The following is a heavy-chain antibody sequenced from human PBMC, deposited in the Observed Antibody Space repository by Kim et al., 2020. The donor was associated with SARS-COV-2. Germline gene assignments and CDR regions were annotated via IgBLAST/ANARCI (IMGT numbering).Heavy chain of an antibody. J-gene: IGHJ4*02. CDR2: IDPSDSYT. CDR3: ARHGATAYYYDSSGPDY. Sequence: GESLKISCKGSGYSFTSYWISWVRQMPGKGLEWMGRIDPSDSYTNYSPSFQGHVTISADKSISTAYLQWSSLKASDTAMYYCARHGATAYYYDSSGPDYWGQGTLVTVSS. CDR1: GYSFTSYW. D-gene: IGHD3-22*01. V-gene: IGHV5-10-1*01.